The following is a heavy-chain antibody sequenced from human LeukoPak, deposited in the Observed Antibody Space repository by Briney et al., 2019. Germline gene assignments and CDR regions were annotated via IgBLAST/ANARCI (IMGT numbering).Heavy chain of an antibody. Sequence: EASVKVSCKASGGTFSSYDINWVRQATGQGLEWMGWLNPNNGKTGYAQKFQGRVTITRDTSISTAYMELSSLRSEDTAVYYCARRARDCSRTSCFNYYYYTDVWGKGTTVTVSS. D-gene: IGHD2-2*01. CDR1: GGTFSSYD. CDR3: ARRARDCSRTSCFNYYYYTDV. V-gene: IGHV1-8*03. J-gene: IGHJ6*03. CDR2: LNPNNGKT.